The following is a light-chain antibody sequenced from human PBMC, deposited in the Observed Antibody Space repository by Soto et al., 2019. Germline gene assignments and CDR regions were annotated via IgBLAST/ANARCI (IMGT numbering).Light chain of an antibody. V-gene: IGKV3-20*01. CDR1: QGVTTAY. J-gene: IGKJ3*01. CDR2: GAS. CDR3: HHDSASPLLT. Sequence: EVVLTQSPGTLSLSPGERATLSCTASQGVTTAYLAWYQHKPGQAPRLLIYGASNRATGIPDWFSGSGSGTDFTLTNSRLEPEGFAVYSGHHDSASPLLTCGPGTKVDLK.